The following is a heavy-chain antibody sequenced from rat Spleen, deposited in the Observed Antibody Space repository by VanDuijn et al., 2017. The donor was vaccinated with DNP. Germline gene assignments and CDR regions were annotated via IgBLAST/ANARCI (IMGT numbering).Heavy chain of an antibody. CDR1: GFSLTDYS. CDR2: MWNRGST. CDR3: TRRIVTTHWFAC. V-gene: IGHV2S63*01. J-gene: IGHJ3*01. Sequence: EVQLKESGPGLVQPSQTLSLTFTVSGFSLTDYSVHWVRQPPGKGLEWMGLMWNRGSTVYHSAFKSRLSSSRDTSKSQVFLKMISQQSEETATYVCTRRIVTTHWFACRGQGTLVTGSS. D-gene: IGHD1-5*01.